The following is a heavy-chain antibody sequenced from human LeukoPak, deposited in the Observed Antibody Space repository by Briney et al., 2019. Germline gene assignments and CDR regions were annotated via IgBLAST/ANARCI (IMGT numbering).Heavy chain of an antibody. CDR1: GGSISSYY. CDR3: ARVAYGDCVVG. V-gene: IGHV4-59*01. J-gene: IGHJ4*02. Sequence: PSETLSLTCTVSGGSISSYYWSWIRQPPGKGLEWIGYIYYSGSTNYNPSLKSRVTISVDTSKNQFSLKLSSVTAADTAVYYCARVAYGDCVVGWGQGTLVTVSS. D-gene: IGHD4-17*01. CDR2: IYYSGST.